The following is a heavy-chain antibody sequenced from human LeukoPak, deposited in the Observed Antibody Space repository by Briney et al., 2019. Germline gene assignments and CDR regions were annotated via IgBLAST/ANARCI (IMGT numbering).Heavy chain of an antibody. D-gene: IGHD3-22*01. J-gene: IGHJ4*02. CDR3: ARGLTLRFYYDSSGYYY. CDR1: GYTFTGYY. V-gene: IGHV1-2*02. CDR2: INPNSGGT. Sequence: GASVKVSCKASGYTFTGYYMHWVRQAPGQGLEWMGWINPNSGGTNYAQKFQGRVTMTRDTSISTAYMELSRLRSDDTAVYYCARGLTLRFYYDSSGYYYWGQGTLVTVSS.